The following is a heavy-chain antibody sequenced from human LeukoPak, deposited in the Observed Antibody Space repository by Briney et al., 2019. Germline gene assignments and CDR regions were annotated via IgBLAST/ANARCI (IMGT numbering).Heavy chain of an antibody. D-gene: IGHD4-23*01. V-gene: IGHV3-66*01. J-gene: IGHJ4*02. CDR3: ARNRMTSNSYYFDY. Sequence: PGGSLTLSCAASGFTVSSNYMSWVRQAPGKGLEWVSVIYSGGYTYYGDSVKGRFTISRDNSKNTLYLQMNSLRVEDTAVYYCARNRMTSNSYYFDYWGQGTLVTVSS. CDR2: IYSGGYT. CDR1: GFTVSSNY.